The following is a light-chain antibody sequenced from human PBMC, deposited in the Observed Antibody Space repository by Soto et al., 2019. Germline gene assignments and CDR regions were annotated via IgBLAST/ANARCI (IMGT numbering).Light chain of an antibody. CDR3: QQYNNWPRT. V-gene: IGKV3-15*01. Sequence: EIVMMQSPATLSVSPGESVTLSCRASQLFSSNLAWYQHKPGQAPRLLIYGVSTRDTGVPDRFSGSASGIEFTLTISSLQSEDFAVYYCQQYNNWPRTFGQGTRLEI. J-gene: IGKJ5*01. CDR1: QLFSSN. CDR2: GVS.